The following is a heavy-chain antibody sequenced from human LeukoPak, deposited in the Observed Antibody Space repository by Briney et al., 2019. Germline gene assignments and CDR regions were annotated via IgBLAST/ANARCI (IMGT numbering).Heavy chain of an antibody. V-gene: IGHV3-53*01. CDR1: GFTVSSNY. D-gene: IGHD6-19*01. Sequence: GGSLRLSCVASGFTVSSNYMSWVRQAPGKGLEWVSAIFSGGSTFYADSVTGRFTISRDNSKNTVYLEMNSLRAEDTAVYYCARDLKTSGWYGDFDYWGQGTLVAVSS. CDR3: ARDLKTSGWYGDFDY. CDR2: IFSGGST. J-gene: IGHJ4*02.